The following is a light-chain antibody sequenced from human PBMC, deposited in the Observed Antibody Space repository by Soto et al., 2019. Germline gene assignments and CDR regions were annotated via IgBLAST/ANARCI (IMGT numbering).Light chain of an antibody. CDR2: DTS. V-gene: IGLV7-46*01. CDR1: TGAVTSGHY. CDR3: LLSFSGTHVV. Sequence: QAVVTQEPSLTVSPGGTVTLTCVSSTGAVTSGHYPYWFQQKSGQAPRALIYDTSNKHSWTPARFSGSLLGGKAALTLSGAQPEDEAEYYCLLSFSGTHVVFGGGTQLTVL. J-gene: IGLJ2*01.